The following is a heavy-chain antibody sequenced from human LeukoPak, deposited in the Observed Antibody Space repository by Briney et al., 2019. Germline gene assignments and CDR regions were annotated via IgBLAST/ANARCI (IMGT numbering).Heavy chain of an antibody. Sequence: GGSLRLSCAASGFTFSGYGMHWVRQTPGKGLEWVAFISIDGSYQLYTNSVKGRFTVSRDNSKNTLYLQMNSLRPEDMAVYYCAKDQAGGWGQGTLVTVSS. CDR3: AKDQAGG. D-gene: IGHD1-26*01. V-gene: IGHV3-30*02. CDR2: ISIDGSYQ. J-gene: IGHJ4*02. CDR1: GFTFSGYG.